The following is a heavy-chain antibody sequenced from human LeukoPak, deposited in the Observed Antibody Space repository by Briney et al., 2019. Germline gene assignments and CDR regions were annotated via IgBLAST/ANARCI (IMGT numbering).Heavy chain of an antibody. D-gene: IGHD6-6*01. CDR1: GFTFSSYS. V-gene: IGHV3-30*03. CDR3: ASSPPVH. Sequence: PGGSLRLSCAASGFTFSSYSMNWVRQAPGKGLEWVAVISYDGSNKYYADSVKGRFTISRDNSKNTLYLQMNSLRAEDTAVYYCASSPPVHWGQGTLVTVSS. J-gene: IGHJ4*02. CDR2: ISYDGSNK.